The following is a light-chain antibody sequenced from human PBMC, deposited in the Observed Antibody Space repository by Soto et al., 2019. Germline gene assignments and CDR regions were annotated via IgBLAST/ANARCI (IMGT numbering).Light chain of an antibody. J-gene: IGLJ2*01. CDR3: LLSYSDIRGV. V-gene: IGLV7-46*01. Sequence: QAVVTQEPSLTVCPGGTVTLTCGSRTGDVTRGHFPYWIQQRPGQAPRTLISDTNNKHSWTPARFSGSLLGGKATLTLSPAQPEDEAEYYCLLSYSDIRGVFGGGTKVTVL. CDR2: DTN. CDR1: TGDVTRGHF.